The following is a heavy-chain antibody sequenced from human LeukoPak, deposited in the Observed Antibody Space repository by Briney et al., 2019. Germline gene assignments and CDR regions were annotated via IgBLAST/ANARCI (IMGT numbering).Heavy chain of an antibody. CDR2: IYYSGST. D-gene: IGHD5-18*01. V-gene: IGHV4-39*01. CDR1: GGSISSSSYY. CDR3: ARIEAVTRGYNHAYYFDY. Sequence: SETLSLTCTVSGGSISSSSYYWGWIRQPPGKGLGWIGSIYYSGSTYYNPSLKSRVTISVDTSKNQFSLKLSSVTAADTAVYYCARIEAVTRGYNHAYYFDYWGQGTLVTVSS. J-gene: IGHJ4*02.